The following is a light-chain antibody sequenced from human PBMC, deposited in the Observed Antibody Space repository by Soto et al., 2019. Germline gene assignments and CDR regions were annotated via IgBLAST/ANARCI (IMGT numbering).Light chain of an antibody. J-gene: IGKJ1*01. CDR2: GAS. CDR1: QSVSSSY. V-gene: IGKV3-20*01. Sequence: EIVLTQSPGTLSLSPGERATLSCRASQSVSSSYLAWYRQKPGQALRLLIYGASSRATGIPDRFSGSGSGTDFTLTISRLEPEDFAVYYCQQYGSSRTFGQGTKVDIK. CDR3: QQYGSSRT.